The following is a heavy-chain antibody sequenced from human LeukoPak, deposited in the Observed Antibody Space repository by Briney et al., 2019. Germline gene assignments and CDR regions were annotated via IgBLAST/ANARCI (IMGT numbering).Heavy chain of an antibody. Sequence: GASVKVSCKASGYTFTSYAMNWVRQATGQGLEWMGWMNPNSGNTGYAQKFQGRVTIIADKSTSTAYMELSSLRSEDTAVYYCARGVPGYYDSSGYYFVYWGQGTLVTVSS. J-gene: IGHJ4*02. CDR1: GYTFTSYA. CDR3: ARGVPGYYDSSGYYFVY. V-gene: IGHV1-8*03. CDR2: MNPNSGNT. D-gene: IGHD3-22*01.